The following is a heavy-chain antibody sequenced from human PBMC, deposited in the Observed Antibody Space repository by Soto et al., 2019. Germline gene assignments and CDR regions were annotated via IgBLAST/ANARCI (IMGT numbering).Heavy chain of an antibody. Sequence: ASVKVSCKASGYTFTSYGISWVRQAPGQGLEWMGWISAYNGNTNYAQKLQGRVTMTTDTSTNTAYMELRSLRSDDTAVYYCARASRKYSSSWCGSWFDPWGQGTLVTVSS. CDR2: ISAYNGNT. CDR3: ARASRKYSSSWCGSWFDP. D-gene: IGHD6-13*01. V-gene: IGHV1-18*04. J-gene: IGHJ5*02. CDR1: GYTFTSYG.